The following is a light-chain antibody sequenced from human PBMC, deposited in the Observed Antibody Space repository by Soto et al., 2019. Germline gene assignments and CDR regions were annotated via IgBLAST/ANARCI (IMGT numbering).Light chain of an antibody. V-gene: IGKV1-5*03. J-gene: IGKJ3*01. CDR2: QAS. CDR3: QQYNSYSFA. Sequence: LAASVGDRVTITCRASQSVSNWLAWYQQKPGKAPKLLIYQASSLQSGVPSKFSGSGSGTEFTLTISSLQPDDSATYFCQQYNSYSFAFGPGTKVDIK. CDR1: QSVSNW.